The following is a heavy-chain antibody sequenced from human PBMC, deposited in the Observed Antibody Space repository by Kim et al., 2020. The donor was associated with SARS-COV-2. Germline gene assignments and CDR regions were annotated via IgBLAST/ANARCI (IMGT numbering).Heavy chain of an antibody. CDR1: GCNFATYG. CDR2: ISTDSGET. D-gene: IGHD3-16*01. CDR3: ARDIKLGGNRGLAF. J-gene: IGHJ4*02. Sequence: ASVKVSCQASGCNFATYGITWVRQAPGQGLEWMGWISTDSGETKYAQHLQGRVTMSRDTSTTTAFMELRSLRSGDTDVYYCARDIKLGGNRGLAFWGRVTLVTVSS. V-gene: IGHV1-18*01.